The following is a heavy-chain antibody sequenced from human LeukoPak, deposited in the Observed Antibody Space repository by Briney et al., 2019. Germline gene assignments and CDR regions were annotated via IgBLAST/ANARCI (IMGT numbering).Heavy chain of an antibody. CDR2: IYYSGST. J-gene: IGHJ5*02. CDR1: GGSISSYY. Sequence: SETLSLTCTVSGGSISSYYWSWIRQPPGKGLEWIGYIYYSGSTNYNPSLKSRVTISVDTSKNQFSLKLSSVTAADTAVYYCARVDCSGGSCYRTPNWFDPWGQGTLVTVSS. V-gene: IGHV4-59*12. CDR3: ARVDCSGGSCYRTPNWFDP. D-gene: IGHD2-15*01.